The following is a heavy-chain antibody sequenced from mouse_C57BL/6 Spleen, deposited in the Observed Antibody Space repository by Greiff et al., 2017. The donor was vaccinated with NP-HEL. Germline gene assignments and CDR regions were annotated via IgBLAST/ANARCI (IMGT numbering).Heavy chain of an antibody. D-gene: IGHD1-1*01. Sequence: QVQLKQSGAELVKPGASVKISCKASGYAFSSYWMNWVKQRPGKGLEWIGQIYPGDGDTNYNGKFKGKATLTADKSSSTAYMQLSSLTSEDSAVYFCARGSSSPDYFDYWGQGTTLTVSS. J-gene: IGHJ2*01. CDR1: GYAFSSYW. CDR2: IYPGDGDT. CDR3: ARGSSSPDYFDY. V-gene: IGHV1-80*01.